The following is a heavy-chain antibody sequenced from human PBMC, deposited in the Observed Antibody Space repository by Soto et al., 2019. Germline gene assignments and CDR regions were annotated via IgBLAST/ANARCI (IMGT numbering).Heavy chain of an antibody. Sequence: GGSLRLSCAASGFTFSSYAMHGVPQAPGKGLEWVAVIWYDGSNKYYADSVKGRFTICRDNSKNTLYLQMNSLRAEDTAVYYCAREIKNYLDYWGQGTLVTVSS. CDR3: AREIKNYLDY. CDR2: IWYDGSNK. J-gene: IGHJ4*02. CDR1: GFTFSSYA. V-gene: IGHV3-33*01.